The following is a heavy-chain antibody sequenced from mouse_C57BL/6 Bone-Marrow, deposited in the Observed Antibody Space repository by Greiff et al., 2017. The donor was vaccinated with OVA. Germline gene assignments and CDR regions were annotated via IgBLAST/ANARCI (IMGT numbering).Heavy chain of an antibody. CDR2: IYPGDGDT. V-gene: IGHV1-82*01. D-gene: IGHD2-3*01. J-gene: IGHJ2*01. CDR3: QRPYDGYSYYFDY. Sequence: VQLQQSGPELVKPGASVKISCKASGYAFSSSWMNWVKQRPGKGLEWIGRIYPGDGDTNYNGKFKGKATLTADKSSSTAYMQLSSLTSEDSAVYFCQRPYDGYSYYFDYWGQGTTLTVSS. CDR1: GYAFSSSW.